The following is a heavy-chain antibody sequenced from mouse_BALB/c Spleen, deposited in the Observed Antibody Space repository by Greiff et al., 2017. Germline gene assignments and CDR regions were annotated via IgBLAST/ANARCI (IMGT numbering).Heavy chain of an antibody. CDR2: INPGSGGT. CDR3: ARFGYGNRLGY. V-gene: IGHV1-54*01. J-gene: IGHJ2*01. CDR1: GYAFTNYL. Sequence: QVQLQQSGAELVRPGTSVKVSCKASGYAFTNYLIEWVKQRPGQGLEWIGVINPGSGGTNYNEKFKGKATLTADKSSSTAYMQLSSLTSDDSAVYFCARFGYGNRLGYWGQGTTLTVSS. D-gene: IGHD2-10*02.